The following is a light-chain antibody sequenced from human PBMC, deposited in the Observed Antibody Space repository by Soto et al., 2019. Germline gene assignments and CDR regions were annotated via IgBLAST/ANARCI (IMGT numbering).Light chain of an antibody. J-gene: IGKJ4*01. CDR3: QQYYSAPLT. Sequence: SCWSSQNVLYSSNNKNFLAWYQQKPGQPPKLLIYWASTRESGVPDRFSGGGSGTDFTLTISSLQAEDVAVYYCQQYYSAPLTFGGGTKVEIK. CDR1: QNVLYSSNNKNF. CDR2: WAS. V-gene: IGKV4-1*01.